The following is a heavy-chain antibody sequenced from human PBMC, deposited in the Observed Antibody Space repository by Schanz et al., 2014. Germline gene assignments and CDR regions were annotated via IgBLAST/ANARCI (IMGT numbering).Heavy chain of an antibody. CDR1: GFSFSSYS. CDR3: ARPALWFGDNCFDP. CDR2: IGVDGTTT. Sequence: EAQLVESGGGLVQPGGSLRLSCAASGFSFSSYSLNWVRQAPGKGLEWVSVIGVDGTTTYYADSVKGRFTISRDNSKNTLYLQMNSLRAEDTAVYYCARPALWFGDNCFDPWGQGTLVTVSS. J-gene: IGHJ5*02. D-gene: IGHD3-10*01. V-gene: IGHV3-23*04.